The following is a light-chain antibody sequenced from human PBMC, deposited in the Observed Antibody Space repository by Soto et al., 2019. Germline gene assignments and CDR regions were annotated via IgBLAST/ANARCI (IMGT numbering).Light chain of an antibody. J-gene: IGLJ2*01. CDR2: NTN. Sequence: QAVVTQEPSFSVAPGGTVTLTCGLSSGSVSTGYYPSWYQQTPGQAPRTLIYNTNTRSSGVPDRFSGSTLGNNAALTITGAQADDECDYYCVLYMGSGISVFGGGTKLTVL. CDR1: SGSVSTGYY. V-gene: IGLV8-61*01. CDR3: VLYMGSGISV.